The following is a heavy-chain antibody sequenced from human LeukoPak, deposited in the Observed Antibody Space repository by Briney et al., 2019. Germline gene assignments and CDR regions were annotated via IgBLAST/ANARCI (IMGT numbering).Heavy chain of an antibody. CDR2: IIPIFGTA. CDR3: TTVAVAGHFDY. V-gene: IGHV1-69*06. J-gene: IGHJ4*02. CDR1: GGTFSSYA. Sequence: SVKVSCKASGGTFSSYAISWVRQAPGQGLEWMGGIIPIFGTANYAQKFQGRVTMTEDTSTDTAYMELSSLRSEDTAVYYCTTVAVAGHFDYWGQGTLVTVSS. D-gene: IGHD6-19*01.